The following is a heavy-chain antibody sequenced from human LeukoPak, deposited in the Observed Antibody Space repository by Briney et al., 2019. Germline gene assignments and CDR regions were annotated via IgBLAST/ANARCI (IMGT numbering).Heavy chain of an antibody. V-gene: IGHV3-23*01. D-gene: IGHD1-26*01. Sequence: GGSLRLSCAASRFTFSSYAMSWVRQAPGKGLEWVSAISGSGGSTYYADSVKGRFTISRDNSKNTLYLQMNSLRAEDTAVYYCAQEESIVEASDYCDYWGQGTLVTVSS. J-gene: IGHJ4*02. CDR3: AQEESIVEASDYCDY. CDR1: RFTFSSYA. CDR2: ISGSGGST.